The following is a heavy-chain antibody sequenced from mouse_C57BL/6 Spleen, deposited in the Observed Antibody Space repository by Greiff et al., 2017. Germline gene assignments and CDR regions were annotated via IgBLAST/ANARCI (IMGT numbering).Heavy chain of an antibody. CDR2: ISYDGSN. D-gene: IGHD2-1*01. CDR3: ARGGRFYGNFVFDY. Sequence: ESGPGLVKPSPSLSLSCSVSGYSITSGYYWNWIRQLLGNKLEWIGYISYDGSNNYNPSFKNRISFTRDTSENQFFLELNYVTTEDTATSYCARGGRFYGNFVFDYWGQGTTLTVSS. J-gene: IGHJ2*01. V-gene: IGHV3-6*01. CDR1: GYSITSGYY.